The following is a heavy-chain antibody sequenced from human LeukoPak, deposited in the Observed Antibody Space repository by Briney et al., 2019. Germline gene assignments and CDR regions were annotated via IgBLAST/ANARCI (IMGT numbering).Heavy chain of an antibody. Sequence: SETLSLTRTVSGGSISSYYWSWIRQPPGKGLEWIGYIYYSGSTNYNPSLKSRVTISVDTSKNQFSLKLSSVTAADTAVYYCAREIITSTIDWFDPWGQGTLVTVSS. CDR1: GGSISSYY. CDR2: IYYSGST. V-gene: IGHV4-59*12. J-gene: IGHJ5*02. CDR3: AREIITSTIDWFDP. D-gene: IGHD1-1*01.